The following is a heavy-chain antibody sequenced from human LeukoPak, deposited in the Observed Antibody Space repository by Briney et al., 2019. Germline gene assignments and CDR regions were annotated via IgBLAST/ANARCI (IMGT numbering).Heavy chain of an antibody. CDR2: ISSSSSTI. CDR3: ARIQGHIAAAGTGHFDY. J-gene: IGHJ4*02. CDR1: GFTFSSYS. V-gene: IGHV3-48*04. Sequence: PGGSLRLSCAASGFTFSSYSMNWVRQAPGKGLEWVSYISSSSSTIYYADSVKGRFTISRDNAKNSLYLQMNSLGAEDTAVYYCARIQGHIAAAGTGHFDYWGQGTLVTVSS. D-gene: IGHD6-13*01.